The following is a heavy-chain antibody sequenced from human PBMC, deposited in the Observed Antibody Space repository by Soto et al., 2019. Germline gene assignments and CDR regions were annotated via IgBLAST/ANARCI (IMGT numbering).Heavy chain of an antibody. CDR2: ISWNSGSI. CDR1: GFTFDDYA. CDR3: AKDTCSGGSCYSFDAFDI. Sequence: EVQLVESGGGLVQPGRSLRLSCAASGFTFDDYAMHWVRQAPGKGLEWVSGISWNSGSIGYADSVKGRFTISRDNAKNSLYLQMNSLRAEDTALYYCAKDTCSGGSCYSFDAFDIWGQGTMVTVSS. J-gene: IGHJ3*02. V-gene: IGHV3-9*01. D-gene: IGHD2-15*01.